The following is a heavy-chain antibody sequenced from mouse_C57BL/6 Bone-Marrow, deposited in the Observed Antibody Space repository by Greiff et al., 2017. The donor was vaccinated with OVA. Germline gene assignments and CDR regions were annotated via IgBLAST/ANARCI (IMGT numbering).Heavy chain of an antibody. CDR2: INYDGSST. V-gene: IGHV5-16*01. J-gene: IGHJ3*01. Sequence: EVQRVESEGGLVQPGSSMKLSCTASGFTFSDYYMAWVRQVPEKGLEWVANINYDGSSTYYLDSLKSRLIISRDNAKNILYLKMSSLKSEDTATYYCARETRLRRGAWFAYWGQGTLVTVSA. CDR1: GFTFSDYY. D-gene: IGHD2-4*01. CDR3: ARETRLRRGAWFAY.